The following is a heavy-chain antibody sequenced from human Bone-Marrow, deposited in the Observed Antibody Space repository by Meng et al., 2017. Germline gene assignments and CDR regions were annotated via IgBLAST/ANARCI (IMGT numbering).Heavy chain of an antibody. CDR1: GGSIRSRNHY. Sequence: VHLQESGPGLVKPSQTVSLTCTVSGGSIRSRNHYWSWVRQYPGKGLEWIGSIFYTGSAYYNPSLKSRIYISIDTSKNQFSLKLNSVTAADTAVYYCARDRHYDVSTGYGWFDPWGQGTLVTVSS. J-gene: IGHJ5*02. CDR3: ARDRHYDVSTGYGWFDP. V-gene: IGHV4-31*03. CDR2: IFYTGSA. D-gene: IGHD3-9*01.